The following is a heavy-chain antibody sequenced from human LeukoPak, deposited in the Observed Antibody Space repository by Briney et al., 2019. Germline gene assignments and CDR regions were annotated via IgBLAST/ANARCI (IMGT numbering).Heavy chain of an antibody. V-gene: IGHV4-30-4*08. CDR2: IYYSGST. Sequence: SETLSLTCTVSGYSISSDYYWSWIRQPPGKGLEWIGYIYYSGSTYYNPSLKSRVTISVDTSKNQFSLKLSSVTAADTAVYYCATFTGWDYGSSPSFDYWGQGTLVTVSS. CDR3: ATFTGWDYGSSPSFDY. CDR1: GYSISSDYY. J-gene: IGHJ4*02. D-gene: IGHD6-6*01.